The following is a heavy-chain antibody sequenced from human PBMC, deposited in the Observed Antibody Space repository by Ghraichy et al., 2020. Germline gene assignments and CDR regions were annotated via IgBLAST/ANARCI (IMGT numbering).Heavy chain of an antibody. J-gene: IGHJ4*02. CDR1: GFTFSSYA. V-gene: IGHV3-23*01. D-gene: IGHD2-15*01. CDR2: ISGSGGST. Sequence: GGSLRLSCAASGFTFSSYAMSWVRQAPGKGLEWVSAISGSGGSTYYADSVKGRFTISRDNSKNTLFLQMNSLRAEDTAVYYCAKGWDIVVVVAAIDYWGQGTLVTVSS. CDR3: AKGWDIVVVVAAIDY.